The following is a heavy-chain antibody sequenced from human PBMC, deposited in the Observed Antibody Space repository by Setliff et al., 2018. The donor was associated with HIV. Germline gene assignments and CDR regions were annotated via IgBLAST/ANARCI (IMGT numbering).Heavy chain of an antibody. V-gene: IGHV3-72*01. CDR1: GFTFDSYA. CDR3: ARPDHSGSYSLDY. J-gene: IGHJ4*02. CDR2: VRKKVNSYTT. Sequence: GGSLRLSCAASGFTFDSYAINWVRQAPGKGLEWVSGISGSVRKKVNSYTTEYAASVKGRFTISRDDSKNSLYLQMNSLKTEDTAVYYCARPDHSGSYSLDYWGQGTLVTVSS. D-gene: IGHD1-26*01.